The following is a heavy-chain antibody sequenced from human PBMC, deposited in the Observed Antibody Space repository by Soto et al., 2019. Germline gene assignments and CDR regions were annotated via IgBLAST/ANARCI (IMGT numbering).Heavy chain of an antibody. J-gene: IGHJ4*02. Sequence: GGSLRLSCAASGFDFSDHGMHWVRQAPGEGLEWVTVISYDGTAKYYKESVKGRFTTSRDNSKKTLYLQIDSLRVEDTAVYYCARDVRDFDYWGQGTLVTVSS. V-gene: IGHV3-33*05. CDR3: ARDVRDFDY. CDR2: ISYDGTAK. CDR1: GFDFSDHG.